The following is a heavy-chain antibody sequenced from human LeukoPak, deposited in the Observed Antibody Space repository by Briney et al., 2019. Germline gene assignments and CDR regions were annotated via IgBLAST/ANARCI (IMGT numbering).Heavy chain of an antibody. J-gene: IGHJ6*04. D-gene: IGHD6-19*01. Sequence: GGSLRLSCAASGFTFSSYAMHWVRQAPGKGPEWVAVISYDGSNKYYADSVKGRFTISRDNSKNTLYLQMNSLRAEDTAVYYCAPSGIVPTGYSSGRHYYYGMDVWGKGTTVTVPS. V-gene: IGHV3-30*04. CDR3: APSGIVPTGYSSGRHYYYGMDV. CDR1: GFTFSSYA. CDR2: ISYDGSNK.